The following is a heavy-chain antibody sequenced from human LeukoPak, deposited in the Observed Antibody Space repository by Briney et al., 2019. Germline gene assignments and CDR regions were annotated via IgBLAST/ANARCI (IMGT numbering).Heavy chain of an antibody. Sequence: ASVKVSCKASGYTFTGYYMHWVRQAPGQGLEWMGWINPNSGGTNYAQKFQGRVTMTRDTSITTIYMELTRLRSDDTAVYYCARDKAYSSVDYWGQGTLVSVSS. CDR3: ARDKAYSSVDY. J-gene: IGHJ4*02. V-gene: IGHV1-2*02. D-gene: IGHD3-16*01. CDR1: GYTFTGYY. CDR2: INPNSGGT.